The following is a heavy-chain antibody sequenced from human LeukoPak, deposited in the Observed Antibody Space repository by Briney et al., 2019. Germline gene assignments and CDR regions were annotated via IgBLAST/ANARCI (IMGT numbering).Heavy chain of an antibody. Sequence: GGSLRLSCRGSGFTFSDYWMNWVRQAPGKGLEWVANIKKDGSVKNHVDSVKGRFTISRDNANNLLYLQMNSLRVEDTAIYYCVRDSGSLDYFDWPRSDPWGQGTLVIVSS. CDR1: GFTFSDYW. CDR2: IKKDGSVK. D-gene: IGHD3-9*01. CDR3: VRDSGSLDYFDWPRSDP. J-gene: IGHJ5*02. V-gene: IGHV3-7*01.